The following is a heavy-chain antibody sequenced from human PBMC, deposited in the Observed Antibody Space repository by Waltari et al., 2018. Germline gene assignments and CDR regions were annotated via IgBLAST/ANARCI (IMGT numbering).Heavy chain of an antibody. Sequence: QVQLVQSGAEVKKPGASVKVSCKASGYTFTGYYMHWVRQAPGQGLEWMGWINPNRGGTNYAKKFQGWFTMTRDTSISTAYMELSRLRSDDTAVYYCARGPNFLDYWGQGTLVTVSS. CDR1: GYTFTGYY. CDR3: ARGPNFLDY. CDR2: INPNRGGT. D-gene: IGHD7-27*01. V-gene: IGHV1-2*04. J-gene: IGHJ4*02.